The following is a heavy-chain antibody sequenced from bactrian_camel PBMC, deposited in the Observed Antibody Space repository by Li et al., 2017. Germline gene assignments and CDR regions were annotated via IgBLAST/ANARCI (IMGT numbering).Heavy chain of an antibody. D-gene: IGHD7*01. J-gene: IGHJ6*01. V-gene: IGHV3S10*01. Sequence: VQLVESGGGLVQPGGSLKLSCAASGFTFSSHDMSWVRQAPGKEREGVAGIDSDGSTSYAESVKGRFSISQDNAKNTLYLQMSDLKPEDTAMYYCAADVIVRGGGCYHGTEAGFGYWGQGTQVTVS. CDR3: AADVIVRGGGCYHGTEAGFGY. CDR2: IDSDGST. CDR1: GFTFSSHD.